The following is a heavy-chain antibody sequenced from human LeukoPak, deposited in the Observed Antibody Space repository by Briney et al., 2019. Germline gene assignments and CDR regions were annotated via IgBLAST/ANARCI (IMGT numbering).Heavy chain of an antibody. V-gene: IGHV3-30*02. CDR3: AKTRPYSSSKHYYYYMDV. CDR1: GFTFSSYG. CDR2: IRYDGSNK. Sequence: GGSLRLSCAASGFTFSSYGMHWVRQAPGKGLEWVAFIRYDGSNKYYADSVKGRFTISRDNSKNTLYLQMNSLRAEDTAVYYCAKTRPYSSSKHYYYYMDVWGKGTTVTVSS. D-gene: IGHD6-6*01. J-gene: IGHJ6*03.